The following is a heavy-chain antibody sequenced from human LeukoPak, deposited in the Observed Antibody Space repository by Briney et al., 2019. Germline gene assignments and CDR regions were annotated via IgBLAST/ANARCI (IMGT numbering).Heavy chain of an antibody. Sequence: SGGSLRLSCADSGFTLSNYWMSWVRQAPGKGLQWVSLFDRGSLDTYYADSVRGRFTVSRDNDKNTLYLQMNSLRAEDTAVYYCARRGYESSGPKYYFDHWGQGILVTVSS. CDR2: FDRGSLDT. D-gene: IGHD3-22*01. CDR1: GFTLSNYW. CDR3: ARRGYESSGPKYYFDH. V-gene: IGHV3-23*01. J-gene: IGHJ4*02.